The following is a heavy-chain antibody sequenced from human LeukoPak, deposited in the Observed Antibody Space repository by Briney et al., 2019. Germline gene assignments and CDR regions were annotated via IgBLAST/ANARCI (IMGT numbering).Heavy chain of an antibody. J-gene: IGHJ3*02. V-gene: IGHV3-48*03. Sequence: GGSLRLSCAASGFTFNNYEMNWVRQAPGKGPEWVAYINNDGGTMYYAESVKGRFTISRDNAKNSLYLQMDSLRAEDTAVYYCARDFYYYGSGKYYSVDVFDIWGQGTMVTVSS. CDR2: INNDGGTM. CDR3: ARDFYYYGSGKYYSVDVFDI. CDR1: GFTFNNYE. D-gene: IGHD3-10*01.